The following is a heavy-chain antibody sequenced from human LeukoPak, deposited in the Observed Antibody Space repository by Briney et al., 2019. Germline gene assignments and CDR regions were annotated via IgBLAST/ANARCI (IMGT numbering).Heavy chain of an antibody. Sequence: GASVKVSCKVSGYTFTELSMHWVRQAPGKGLEWMGGFDPEDGETIYAQKFQGRVTMTEDTSTDTAYMELSSLRSEDTAVYYCATAVLRYFDWSPYYFDYWGQGTLVTVSS. CDR1: GYTFTELS. D-gene: IGHD3-9*01. V-gene: IGHV1-24*01. CDR3: ATAVLRYFDWSPYYFDY. J-gene: IGHJ4*02. CDR2: FDPEDGET.